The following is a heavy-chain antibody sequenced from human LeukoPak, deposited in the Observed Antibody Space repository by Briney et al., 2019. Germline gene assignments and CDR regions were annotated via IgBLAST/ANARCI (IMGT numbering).Heavy chain of an antibody. V-gene: IGHV4-4*07. CDR2: IYTSGSS. J-gene: IGHJ4*02. CDR3: ARDLSYYYDSSGYYYFDY. Sequence: SETLSLTCTVSGGSISSYYWSWIRQPAGKGLEWIGRIYTSGSSNYNPSLKSRVTISVDTSKNQFSLKLSSVTAADTAVYYCARDLSYYYDSSGYYYFDYRGQGTLVTVSS. D-gene: IGHD3-22*01. CDR1: GGSISSYY.